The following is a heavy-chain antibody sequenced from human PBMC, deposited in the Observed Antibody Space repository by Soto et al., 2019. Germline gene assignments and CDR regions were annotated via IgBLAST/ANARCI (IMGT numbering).Heavy chain of an antibody. CDR2: IYHSGST. CDR1: GGSISSSNW. V-gene: IGHV4-4*02. D-gene: IGHD6-13*01. CDR3: ARDNPIAATTYGMDV. J-gene: IGHJ6*02. Sequence: QVQLQESGPGLVKPSGTLSLTCAVSGGSISSSNWWSWVRQPPGKGLEWIGEIYHSGSTNYNPSIKRRVTISVDKSKNQFSLKLSSVTAADTAVYYCARDNPIAATTYGMDVWGQGTTVTVSS.